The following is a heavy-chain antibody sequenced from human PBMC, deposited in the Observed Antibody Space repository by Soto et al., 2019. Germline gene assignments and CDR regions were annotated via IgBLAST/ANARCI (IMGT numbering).Heavy chain of an antibody. CDR1: RFALNTSGVG. Sequence: QITLKESGPTLVKPTQTLTVTCTFSRFALNTSGVGVGWLHQPPREALEWLALIYWDDDKRYSPSLKSRLTITKDTSKNQVVLTMTNMDPGDTGTYYCAHRPYGDYPIDYWGQGTLVTVSS. CDR2: IYWDDDK. D-gene: IGHD4-17*01. V-gene: IGHV2-5*02. CDR3: AHRPYGDYPIDY. J-gene: IGHJ4*02.